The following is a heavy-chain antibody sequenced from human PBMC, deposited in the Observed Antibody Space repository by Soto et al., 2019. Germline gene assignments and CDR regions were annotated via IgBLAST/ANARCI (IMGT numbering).Heavy chain of an antibody. J-gene: IGHJ6*02. CDR2: ISYDGSNK. D-gene: IGHD3-16*01. Sequence: LRRYCSASGWTFSSYSMHWVRQAPGKGLEWVAVISYDGSNKYYADSVKGRFTISRDNSKNTLYLQMNSLRAEDTAVYYCAKDLSIWGDYYYYGMDVWGQGTTVTVSS. CDR3: AKDLSIWGDYYYYGMDV. CDR1: GWTFSSYS. V-gene: IGHV3-30*18.